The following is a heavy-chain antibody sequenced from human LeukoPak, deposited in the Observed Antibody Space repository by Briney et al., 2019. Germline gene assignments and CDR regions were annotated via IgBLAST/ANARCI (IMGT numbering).Heavy chain of an antibody. Sequence: SETLSLTCTVSGDSISSYYWSWVRQPPGKGLEWIGYIYYSGSTNYSPSLKSRVTISVDTSKNQFSLKLSSVTAADTAVYYCARSERIIMILGGAFDIWGQGTVVTVSS. CDR2: IYYSGST. D-gene: IGHD3-22*01. V-gene: IGHV4-59*08. CDR1: GDSISSYY. J-gene: IGHJ3*02. CDR3: ARSERIIMILGGAFDI.